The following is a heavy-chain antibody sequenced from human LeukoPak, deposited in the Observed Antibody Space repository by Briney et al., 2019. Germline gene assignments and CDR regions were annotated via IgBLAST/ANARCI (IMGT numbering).Heavy chain of an antibody. CDR1: GGTFSSYA. J-gene: IGHJ4*02. Sequence: GASVKVSCKASGGTFSSYAISWVRQAPGQGLEWMGGIIPIFGTANYAQKFQGRVTITADKSTSTAYMELSSLRSEDTAVYYCAGGSYAYYFDYWGQGTLVTVSS. V-gene: IGHV1-69*06. CDR3: AGGSYAYYFDY. D-gene: IGHD1-26*01. CDR2: IIPIFGTA.